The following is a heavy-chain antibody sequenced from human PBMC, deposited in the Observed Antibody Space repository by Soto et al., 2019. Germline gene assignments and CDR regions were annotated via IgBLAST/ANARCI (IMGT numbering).Heavy chain of an antibody. CDR2: IYHSGTT. CDR1: GASISNTNW. D-gene: IGHD6-13*01. CDR3: AIPGAGDFGY. J-gene: IGHJ4*02. Sequence: QVQLQESGPGLVEPSGTLSLTCAVSGASISNTNWWNWVRQPPGKGLEWIGEIYHSGTTNCDPSRKSRVTISVDKSKNQFSLKWSSVTAADPAVYYCAIPGAGDFGYWGQGTLVTVSS. V-gene: IGHV4-4*02.